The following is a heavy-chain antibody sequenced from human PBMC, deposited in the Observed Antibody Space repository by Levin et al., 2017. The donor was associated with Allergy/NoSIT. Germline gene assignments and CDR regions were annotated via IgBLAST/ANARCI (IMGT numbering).Heavy chain of an antibody. V-gene: IGHV3-30*04. J-gene: IGHJ4*02. CDR1: GFTFSSYA. CDR2: ISYDGSNK. D-gene: IGHD5-12*01. Sequence: GESLKISCAASGFTFSSYAMHWVRQAPGKGLEWVAVISYDGSNKYYADSVKGRFTISRDNSKNTLYLQMNSLRAEDTAVYYCARDTVATIIDYWGQGTLVTVSS. CDR3: ARDTVATIIDY.